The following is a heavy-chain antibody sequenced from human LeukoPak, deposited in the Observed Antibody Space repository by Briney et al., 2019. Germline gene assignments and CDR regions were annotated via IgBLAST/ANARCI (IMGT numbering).Heavy chain of an antibody. D-gene: IGHD3-22*01. Sequence: SETLSLTCTVSGGSISSYYWSWIRQPPGKGLEWIGYIYYSGSTNYNPSLKSRVTISEDTSKNQFSLKLSSVTAADTAVYYCARVKSYYDSSGYYLRGYYFDYWGQGTLVTVSS. CDR1: GGSISSYY. CDR3: ARVKSYYDSSGYYLRGYYFDY. J-gene: IGHJ4*02. CDR2: IYYSGST. V-gene: IGHV4-59*01.